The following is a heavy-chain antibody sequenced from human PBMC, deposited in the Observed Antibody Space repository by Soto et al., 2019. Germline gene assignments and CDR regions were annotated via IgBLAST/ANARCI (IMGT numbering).Heavy chain of an antibody. CDR1: GGSISRYY. V-gene: IGHV4-59*01. Sequence: SETLSLTCSVSGGSISRYYWSWIRQPPGKGLEWIGYAYYSGDTGYNPSLKSRVSISVDTSNNHFSLKLRSVTAADTAVYYCARGQFGNWFDRWGQGTLVTVSS. D-gene: IGHD3-16*01. CDR3: ARGQFGNWFDR. CDR2: AYYSGDT. J-gene: IGHJ5*02.